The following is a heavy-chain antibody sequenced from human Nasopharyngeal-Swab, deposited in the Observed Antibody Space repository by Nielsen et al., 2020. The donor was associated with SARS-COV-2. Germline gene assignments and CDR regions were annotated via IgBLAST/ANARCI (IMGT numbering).Heavy chain of an antibody. D-gene: IGHD4-17*01. CDR2: ISWNNGSI. J-gene: IGHJ3*02. CDR3: AKDIGYGDYPDAFDI. CDR1: GFTFDDYA. Sequence: SLKISCAASGFTFDDYAMHWVRQAPGKGLEWVSGISWNNGSIGYADSVKGRFTISRDNAKNSLYLQMNSLRAEDTALYYCAKDIGYGDYPDAFDIWGQGPMVTVSS. V-gene: IGHV3-9*01.